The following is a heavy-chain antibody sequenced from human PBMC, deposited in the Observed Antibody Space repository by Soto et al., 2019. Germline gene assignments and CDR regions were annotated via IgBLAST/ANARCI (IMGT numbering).Heavy chain of an antibody. CDR2: IIPIFGTV. CDR1: GGTFSSYA. Sequence: ASVKVSCKASGGTFSSYAISWVRQAPGQGLEWMGGIIPIFGTVNYAQKFQGRVTITADESTSTAYMELSSLRSEDTAVYYCARGGYYDFWSGSGMDVWGQGTTVTVSS. CDR3: ARGGYYDFWSGSGMDV. J-gene: IGHJ6*02. D-gene: IGHD3-3*01. V-gene: IGHV1-69*13.